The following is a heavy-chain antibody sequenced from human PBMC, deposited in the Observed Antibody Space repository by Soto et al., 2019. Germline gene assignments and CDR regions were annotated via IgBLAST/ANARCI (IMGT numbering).Heavy chain of an antibody. D-gene: IGHD3-10*01. CDR1: GFTFSTYE. CDR3: AREAFGSGTYAFDI. V-gene: IGHV3-13*04. Sequence: GGSLRLSCAASGFTFSTYEMHWVRQVSGKGLEWVSAIGTAGATYYSVSVKGRFTISRENAKNSFYLQMNSLTAGDTAVYYGAREAFGSGTYAFDIWGQGTMVTVSS. J-gene: IGHJ3*02. CDR2: IGTAGAT.